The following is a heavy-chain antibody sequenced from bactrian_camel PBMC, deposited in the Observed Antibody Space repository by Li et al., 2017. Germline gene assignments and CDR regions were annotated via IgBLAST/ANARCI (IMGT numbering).Heavy chain of an antibody. Sequence: DVQLVESGGGSVQAGGSLKLSCAATGKTGHLSCLGWFRQAPGKEREGVASIYIDDGDTRYADSVKSRFTISQDKAKNTVYLQMDSLKPEDTGVYYCAADWDGNTCYLRFVDLGYWGQGTQVTVS. CDR3: AADWDGNTCYLRFVDLGY. J-gene: IGHJ6*01. CDR1: GKTGHLSC. D-gene: IGHD6*01. V-gene: IGHV3S42*01. CDR2: IYIDDGDT.